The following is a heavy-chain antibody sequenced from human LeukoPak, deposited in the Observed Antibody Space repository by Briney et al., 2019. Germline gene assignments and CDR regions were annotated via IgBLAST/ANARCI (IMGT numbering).Heavy chain of an antibody. Sequence: AGGSLRLSCAASGFTFSSYSMNWVRQAPGKGLEWVSYISSSSSTIYCADSVKGRFTISRDNAKNSLYLQMNSLRAEDTAVYYCARSAHDFWSGYPTTAFDYWGQGTLVTVSS. CDR3: ARSAHDFWSGYPTTAFDY. V-gene: IGHV3-48*01. J-gene: IGHJ4*02. CDR1: GFTFSSYS. D-gene: IGHD3-3*01. CDR2: ISSSSSTI.